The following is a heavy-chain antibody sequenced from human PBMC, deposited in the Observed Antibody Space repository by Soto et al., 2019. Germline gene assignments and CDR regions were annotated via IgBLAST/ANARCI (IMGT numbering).Heavy chain of an antibody. D-gene: IGHD3-10*01. J-gene: IGHJ4*02. Sequence: SETLSLTCAVYGGYFRGYYGSWIRQPPGKGLEWIGEINHSGSTNYNPSLKSRVTISVDTSKNQFSLKLSSVTAADTAVYYCASEGGMVRGVIDYWGQGTLVTVSS. CDR3: ASEGGMVRGVIDY. V-gene: IGHV4-34*01. CDR2: INHSGST. CDR1: GGYFRGYY.